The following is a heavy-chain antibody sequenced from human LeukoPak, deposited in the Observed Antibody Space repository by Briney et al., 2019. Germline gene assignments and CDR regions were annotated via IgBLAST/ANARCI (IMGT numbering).Heavy chain of an antibody. V-gene: IGHV4-39*01. CDR2: IYYSGST. J-gene: IGHJ4*02. CDR3: ARRGYCGGDCYYFDY. D-gene: IGHD2-21*02. CDR1: GGPISSSSYY. Sequence: SETLSLTCTVSGGPISSSSYYWGWIRQPPGKGLEWIGSIYYSGSTYYNPSLKSRVTISVDTSKNQFSLKLSSVTAADTAVYYCARRGYCGGDCYYFDYWGQGTLVTVSS.